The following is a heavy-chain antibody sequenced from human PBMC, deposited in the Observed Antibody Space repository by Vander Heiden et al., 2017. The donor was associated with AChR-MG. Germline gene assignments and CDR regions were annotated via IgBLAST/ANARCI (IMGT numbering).Heavy chain of an antibody. D-gene: IGHD3-3*01. V-gene: IGHV3-33*01. Sequence: QVQLVESGGGVVQPGRSLRLSCAASGFTFSSYGMHWVRQAPGKGLEWVAVIWYDGSNKYYADSVKGRFTISRDNSKNTLYLQMNSLRAEDTAVYYCAREGYDFWSGYPDYWGQGTLVTVSS. J-gene: IGHJ4*02. CDR1: GFTFSSYG. CDR2: IWYDGSNK. CDR3: AREGYDFWSGYPDY.